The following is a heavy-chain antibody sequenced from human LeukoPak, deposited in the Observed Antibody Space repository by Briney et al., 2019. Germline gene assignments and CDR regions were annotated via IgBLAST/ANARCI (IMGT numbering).Heavy chain of an antibody. Sequence: GASVKVSCKASGGTFSSYAISWVRQAPGQGLEWMGGISAYNGNTNYAQKVQGRVTMTTDTSTSTAYMELRSLRSDDTAVYYCARRVGKALGSGSYFSSPLVGYYMDVWGKGTTVTISS. CDR2: ISAYNGNT. V-gene: IGHV1-18*01. D-gene: IGHD3-10*01. CDR1: GGTFSSYA. J-gene: IGHJ6*03. CDR3: ARRVGKALGSGSYFSSPLVGYYMDV.